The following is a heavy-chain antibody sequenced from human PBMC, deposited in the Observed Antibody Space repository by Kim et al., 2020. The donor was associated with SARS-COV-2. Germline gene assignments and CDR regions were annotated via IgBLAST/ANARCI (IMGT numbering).Heavy chain of an antibody. J-gene: IGHJ3*02. CDR1: GGSISSSSYY. Sequence: SETLSLTCTVSGGSISSSSYYWGWIRQPPGKGLEWIGSIYYSGSTYYNPSLKSRVTISVDTSKNQFSLKLSSVTAADTAVYYCASPAQQLVIGRDAFDIWGQGTMVTVSS. V-gene: IGHV4-39*01. CDR3: ASPAQQLVIGRDAFDI. CDR2: IYYSGST. D-gene: IGHD6-13*01.